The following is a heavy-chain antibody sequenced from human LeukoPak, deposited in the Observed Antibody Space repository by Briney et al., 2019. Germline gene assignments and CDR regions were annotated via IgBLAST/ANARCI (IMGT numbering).Heavy chain of an antibody. V-gene: IGHV4-59*12. D-gene: IGHD3-10*01. CDR2: IYYSGST. J-gene: IGHJ4*02. CDR1: GGSISSYY. Sequence: SETLSLTCTVSGGSISSYYWSWIRQPPGEGLEWIGYIYYSGSTNYNPSLKSRVTISVDKSKNQFSLKLSSVTAADTAVYYCARARRNYYGSGSYLYYFDYWGQGTLVTVSS. CDR3: ARARRNYYGSGSYLYYFDY.